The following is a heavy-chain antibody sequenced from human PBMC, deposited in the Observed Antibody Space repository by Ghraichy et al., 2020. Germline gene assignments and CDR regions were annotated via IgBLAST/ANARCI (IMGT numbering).Heavy chain of an antibody. Sequence: GGSLRLSCAASGFTFRNYAMNWVRQAPGKGLEWVSGISASGTRTYDADSVQGRFIVSRDNSKNTVSLQMNSLRAEDTAVYFCVRECSTSCYYAMDVWGQGTTVTVSS. CDR2: ISASGTRT. CDR3: VRECSTSCYYAMDV. J-gene: IGHJ6*02. V-gene: IGHV3-23*01. D-gene: IGHD2-2*01. CDR1: GFTFRNYA.